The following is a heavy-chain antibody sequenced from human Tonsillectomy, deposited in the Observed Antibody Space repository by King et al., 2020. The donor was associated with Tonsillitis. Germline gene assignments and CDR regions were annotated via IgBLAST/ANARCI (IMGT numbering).Heavy chain of an antibody. V-gene: IGHV3-30-3*01. D-gene: IGHD6-19*01. J-gene: IGHJ4*02. CDR3: ARPRQPYSSGWSYFDY. CDR1: GFTFSSYA. CDR2: ISYDGSNK. Sequence: VQLVESGGGVVQPGRSLRLSCAASGFTFSSYAMHWVRQAPGKGLEWVAVISYDGSNKYYADSVKGRFTISRDNSKNTLYLQMNSLRAEDTAVYYFARPRQPYSSGWSYFDYWGQGTLVTVSS.